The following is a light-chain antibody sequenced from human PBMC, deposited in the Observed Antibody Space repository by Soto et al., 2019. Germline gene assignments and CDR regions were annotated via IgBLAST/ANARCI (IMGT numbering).Light chain of an antibody. CDR2: EVT. V-gene: IGLV2-14*01. Sequence: QSVLTQPASVSRSIGQSINMSCAGTITDVGGYNFVSGYHHHPDKAPKLLIHEVTNPPSGVSNRFSGSKSGNTASLTISGLQAESEADYYCSSYPSTGTPVFGTGTKGTVL. CDR3: SSYPSTGTPV. J-gene: IGLJ1*01. CDR1: ITDVGGYNF.